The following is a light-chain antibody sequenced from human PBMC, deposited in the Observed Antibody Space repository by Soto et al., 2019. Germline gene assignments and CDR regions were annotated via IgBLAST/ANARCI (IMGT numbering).Light chain of an antibody. CDR2: AAS. CDR3: QQLESYPLT. V-gene: IGKV1-9*01. Sequence: DIQLTQSPSFLSASVGDRVTITCRASQGISSYLARYQQKPGKAPKLLVYAASTLESGVPSRFSGSGFGTEFTLTISSLQPEDFATFYCQQLESYPLTFGGGTKVEIK. J-gene: IGKJ4*01. CDR1: QGISSY.